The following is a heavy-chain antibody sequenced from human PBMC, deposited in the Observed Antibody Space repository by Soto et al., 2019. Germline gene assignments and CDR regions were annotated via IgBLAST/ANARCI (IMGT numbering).Heavy chain of an antibody. CDR3: ARDVGAAGTLWWFDP. J-gene: IGHJ5*02. CDR2: IIPILGIA. Sequence: ASVKVSCKASGGTFSSYTISWVRQAPGQGLEWMGRIIPILGIANYAQKFQGRVTITADKSTSTAYMELSSLRSEDTAVYYCARDVGAAGTLWWFDPWGQGTLVTVSS. CDR1: GGTFSSYT. V-gene: IGHV1-69*04. D-gene: IGHD6-13*01.